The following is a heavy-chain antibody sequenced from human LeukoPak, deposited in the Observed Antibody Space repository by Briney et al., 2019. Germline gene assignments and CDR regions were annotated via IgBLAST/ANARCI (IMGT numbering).Heavy chain of an antibody. D-gene: IGHD3-3*01. CDR2: ISYDGSNK. CDR3: ARETHDFWSGYYDY. CDR1: EFTFSSYA. V-gene: IGHV3-30*04. J-gene: IGHJ4*02. Sequence: GRSLRLSCAASEFTFSSYAMHWVRQAPGKGLEWVAVISYDGSNKYYADSVKGRFTISRDNSKNTLYLQMNSLRAEDTAVYYCARETHDFWSGYYDYWGQGTLVTVSS.